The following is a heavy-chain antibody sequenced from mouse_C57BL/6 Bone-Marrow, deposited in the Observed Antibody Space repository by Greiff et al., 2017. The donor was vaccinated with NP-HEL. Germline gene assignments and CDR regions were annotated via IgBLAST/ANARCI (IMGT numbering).Heavy chain of an antibody. CDR2: IYPRSGNT. CDR3: ARPPLLRGTAWFAY. Sequence: VKLMESGAELARPGASVKLSCKASGYTFTSYGISWVKQRTGQGLEWIGEIYPRSGNTYYNEKFKGKATLTADKSSSTAYMELRSLTSEDSAVYFCARPPLLRGTAWFAYWGQGTLVTVSA. D-gene: IGHD1-1*01. J-gene: IGHJ3*01. V-gene: IGHV1-81*01. CDR1: GYTFTSYG.